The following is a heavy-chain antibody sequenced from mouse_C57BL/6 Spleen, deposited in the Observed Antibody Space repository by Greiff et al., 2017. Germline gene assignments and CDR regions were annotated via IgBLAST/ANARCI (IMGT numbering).Heavy chain of an antibody. D-gene: IGHD3-2*02. J-gene: IGHJ3*01. Sequence: VHLPPPGAELVRPGSSVKLSCKASGYTFTSYWMHWVKQRPIQGLEWIGNIDPSDSATHYNQKIKDKATLTVDKSSSTAYMQLSSLTSDDSAVYYCARDSSGYGPYWGQGTLVTVSA. V-gene: IGHV1-52*01. CDR2: IDPSDSAT. CDR1: GYTFTSYW. CDR3: ARDSSGYGPY.